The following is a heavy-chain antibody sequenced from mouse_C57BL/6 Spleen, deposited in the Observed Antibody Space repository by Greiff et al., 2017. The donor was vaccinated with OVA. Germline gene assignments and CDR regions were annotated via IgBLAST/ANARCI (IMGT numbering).Heavy chain of an antibody. CDR1: GYSFTGYY. CDR3: ARDGYFDY. CDR2: INPSTGGT. D-gene: IGHD1-1*01. Sequence: EVQVVESGPELVKPGASVKISCKASGYSFTGYYMNWVKQSPEKSLEWIGEINPSTGGTTYNQKFKAKATLTVDKSSSTAYMQLKSLTSEDSAVYYCARDGYFDYWGQGTTLTVSS. V-gene: IGHV1-42*01. J-gene: IGHJ2*01.